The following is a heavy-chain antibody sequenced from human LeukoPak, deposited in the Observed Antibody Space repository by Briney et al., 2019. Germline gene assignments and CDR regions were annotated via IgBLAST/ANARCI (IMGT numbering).Heavy chain of an antibody. CDR1: GFSFSNYA. D-gene: IGHD1-26*01. CDR3: ARTGVGGGYRFDY. V-gene: IGHV3-23*01. Sequence: PGGSLRLSCVASGFSFSNYAMTWVRQAPGKGLEWVSGISGNGGSTYYADSVRGRFTISRDNFKNTLDLQMSSLGGEDTAIYYCARTGVGGGYRFDYWGQGTLVTVSS. J-gene: IGHJ4*02. CDR2: ISGNGGST.